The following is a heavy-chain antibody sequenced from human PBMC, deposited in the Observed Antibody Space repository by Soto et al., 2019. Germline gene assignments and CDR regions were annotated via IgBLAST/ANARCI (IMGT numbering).Heavy chain of an antibody. CDR1: GFNFNTYF. J-gene: IGHJ4*02. CDR3: ASGDEHGSNCELAY. Sequence: QVQLVQSGGGVVQPGRSLRLSCAASGFNFNTYFMHWVRQAPGKGLEWVAMIFPNGRDKEYADSVKGRFTISRDNSINTMYLQRDSLRPQDTAVYYCASGDEHGSNCELAYWCEGALVTVSS. D-gene: IGHD1-26*01. V-gene: IGHV3-30*03. CDR2: IFPNGRDK.